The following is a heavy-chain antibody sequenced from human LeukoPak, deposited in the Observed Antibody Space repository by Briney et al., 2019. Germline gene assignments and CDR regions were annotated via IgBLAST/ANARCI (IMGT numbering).Heavy chain of an antibody. J-gene: IGHJ6*03. CDR1: GGSISSYY. V-gene: IGHV4-59*12. D-gene: IGHD3-10*01. Sequence: SETLSLTCTVSGGSISSYYWSWIRQPPGKGLEWIGEINHSGSTNYNPSLKSRVTMSVDTSKNQFSLKLSSVTAADTAVYYCARGVYGSGSYYTKARYYYMDVWGKATTVTISS. CDR2: INHSGST. CDR3: ARGVYGSGSYYTKARYYYMDV.